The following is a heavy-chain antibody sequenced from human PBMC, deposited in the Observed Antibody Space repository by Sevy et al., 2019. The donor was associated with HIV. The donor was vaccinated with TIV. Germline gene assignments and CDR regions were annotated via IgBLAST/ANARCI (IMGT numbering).Heavy chain of an antibody. J-gene: IGHJ4*02. D-gene: IGHD3-9*01. CDR1: GASVSRGHFY. Sequence: SETLSLTCTVSGASVSRGHFYWTWLRHHTGEGLEWIGNIYFSGDTYYNPSLRRRATISKDTTKNQFSLRKTSVTSADTAVYYCAGTPHYEILLGYWVDSWGQGTLVTVSS. V-gene: IGHV4-31*03. CDR3: AGTPHYEILLGYWVDS. CDR2: IYFSGDT.